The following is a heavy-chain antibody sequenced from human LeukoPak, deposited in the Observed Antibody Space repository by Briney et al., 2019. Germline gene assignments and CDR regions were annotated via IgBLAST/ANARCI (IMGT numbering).Heavy chain of an antibody. D-gene: IGHD2-2*01. Sequence: SVKVSCKASGGTFSSYAISWVRQAPGQGLEWMGGIIPIFGTANYAQKFQGRVTITADESTSTAYMELRSLRSDDTSLYYCARDCSSTSCLFDYWGQGTLVTFSS. J-gene: IGHJ4*02. V-gene: IGHV1-69*13. CDR2: IIPIFGTA. CDR3: ARDCSSTSCLFDY. CDR1: GGTFSSYA.